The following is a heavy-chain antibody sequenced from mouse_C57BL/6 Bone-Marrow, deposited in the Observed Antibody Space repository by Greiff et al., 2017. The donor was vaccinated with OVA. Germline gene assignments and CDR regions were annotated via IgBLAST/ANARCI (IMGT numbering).Heavy chain of an antibody. Sequence: EVQLQESGPGLVKPSQTVFLTCTVTGISITTGNYRWSWIRQFPGNKLEWIGYIYYSGTITYNPSLTSRTTITRDTPKNQFFLEMNSLTAEDTATYYCARDEGIYGNSYAMDYWGQGTSVTVSS. J-gene: IGHJ4*01. D-gene: IGHD2-1*01. CDR1: GISITTGNYR. V-gene: IGHV3-5*01. CDR2: IYYSGTI. CDR3: ARDEGIYGNSYAMDY.